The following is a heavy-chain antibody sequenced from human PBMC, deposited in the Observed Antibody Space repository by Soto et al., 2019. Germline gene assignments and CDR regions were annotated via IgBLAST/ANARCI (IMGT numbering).Heavy chain of an antibody. CDR1: GFILSTYA. D-gene: IGHD2-15*01. Sequence: QVQLVESGGGVVQPGRSLRLSCAASGFILSTYAMYWVRQAPGKGLEWVAVISYDGNNKYYADSVKGRFTISRDNSKNTLYLQMNSLRAVDTAVYYCARAVCDGGSCYTLVGLRYGMDVWGQGTTVTVSS. J-gene: IGHJ6*02. CDR2: ISYDGNNK. V-gene: IGHV3-30-3*01. CDR3: ARAVCDGGSCYTLVGLRYGMDV.